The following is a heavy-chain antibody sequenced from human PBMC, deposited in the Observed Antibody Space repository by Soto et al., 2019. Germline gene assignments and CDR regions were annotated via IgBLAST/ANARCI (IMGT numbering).Heavy chain of an antibody. Sequence: PGGSLRLSCAASGFTFSSYGMHWVRQAPGKGLEWVAVISYDGSNKYYADSVKGRFTISRDNSKNTLYLQMNSLRAEDTAVYYCAKPRSLSSSWSLDYWGQGTLVTVSS. CDR3: AKPRSLSSSWSLDY. V-gene: IGHV3-30*18. CDR1: GFTFSSYG. J-gene: IGHJ4*02. CDR2: ISYDGSNK. D-gene: IGHD6-13*01.